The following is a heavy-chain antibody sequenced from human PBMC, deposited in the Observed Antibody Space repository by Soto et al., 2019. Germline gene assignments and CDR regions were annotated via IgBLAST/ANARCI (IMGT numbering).Heavy chain of an antibody. CDR3: ARDEWFAAPLPDY. CDR2: ISYDGSNK. D-gene: IGHD3-3*01. Sequence: QVQLVESGGGVVQPGRSLRLSCAASGFTFSSYAMHWVRQAPGKGLEWVAVISYDGSNKYYADSVKGRFTISRDNSKNTLYLQMNSLRAEDTAVYYCARDEWFAAPLPDYWGQGTLVTVSS. J-gene: IGHJ4*02. V-gene: IGHV3-30-3*01. CDR1: GFTFSSYA.